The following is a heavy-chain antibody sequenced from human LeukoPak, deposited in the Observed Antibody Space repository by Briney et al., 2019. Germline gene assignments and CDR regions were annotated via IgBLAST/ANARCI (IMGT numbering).Heavy chain of an antibody. CDR1: GFTLSSYA. CDR3: AREETLTGYWPYYYYGMDV. D-gene: IGHD3-9*01. V-gene: IGHV3-30-3*01. J-gene: IGHJ6*02. CDR2: ISYDGSNK. Sequence: PGGSLRLSCAASGFTLSSYAMHWVRQAPGKGLEWVAVISYDGSNKYYADSVKGRFTISRDNSKNTLYLQMNSLRAEDTAVYYCAREETLTGYWPYYYYGMDVWGQGTTVTVSS.